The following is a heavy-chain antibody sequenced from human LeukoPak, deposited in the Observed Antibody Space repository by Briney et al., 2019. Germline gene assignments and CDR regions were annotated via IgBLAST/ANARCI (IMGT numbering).Heavy chain of an antibody. D-gene: IGHD6-13*01. CDR2: IYYSGST. CDR1: GGSISSYY. J-gene: IGHJ2*01. CDR3: ARGGIAAAGSYWYFDL. Sequence: SETLSLTCTVSGGSISSYYWSWIRQPPGKGLEWIGYIYYSGSTNYNSSFKSRVTISIDTSKNQFSLRLSSVTAADTAVYYCARGGIAAAGSYWYFDLWGRGTLVTVSS. V-gene: IGHV4-59*01.